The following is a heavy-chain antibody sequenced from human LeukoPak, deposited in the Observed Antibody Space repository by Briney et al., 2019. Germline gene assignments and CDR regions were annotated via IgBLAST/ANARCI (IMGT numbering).Heavy chain of an antibody. Sequence: GGSLRLSCAASGFTFSSYAMHWVRQAPGKGLEWVAVISHDGSNKYYADSVKGRFTISRDNAKNSLYLQMNSLRAEDTAVYYCARDLTLVSDYWGQGTLVTVSS. CDR3: ARDLTLVSDY. D-gene: IGHD5/OR15-5a*01. V-gene: IGHV3-30-3*01. J-gene: IGHJ4*02. CDR2: ISHDGSNK. CDR1: GFTFSSYA.